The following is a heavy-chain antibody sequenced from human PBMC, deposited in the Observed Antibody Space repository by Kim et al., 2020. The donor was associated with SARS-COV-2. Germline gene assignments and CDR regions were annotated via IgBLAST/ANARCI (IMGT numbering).Heavy chain of an antibody. D-gene: IGHD3-10*01. J-gene: IGHJ6*02. Sequence: ASVKVSCKASGYTFTSYAMNWVRQAPGQGLEWMGWINTNTGNPTYAQGFTGRFVFSLDTSVSTAYLQISSLKAEDTAVYYCARRGAYPVLLWFGGKDYYYGMDVWGQGTTVTVSS. V-gene: IGHV7-4-1*02. CDR1: GYTFTSYA. CDR3: ARRGAYPVLLWFGGKDYYYGMDV. CDR2: INTNTGNP.